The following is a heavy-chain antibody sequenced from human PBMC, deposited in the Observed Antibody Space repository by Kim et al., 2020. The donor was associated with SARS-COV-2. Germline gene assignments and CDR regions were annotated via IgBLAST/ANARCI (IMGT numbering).Heavy chain of an antibody. J-gene: IGHJ2*01. CDR1: GFTVGRNY. CDR2: IYCNGDT. Sequence: GGSLRLSCAVSGFTVGRNYMTWVRQAPGKGLEWVSLIYCNGDTNYADSLRGRLTISRNSSKNTLFFQMNSLRAEDSAAYYCSRRNDSGGHGEFWG. D-gene: IGHD3-22*01. V-gene: IGHV3-53*01. CDR3: SRRNDSGGHGEF.